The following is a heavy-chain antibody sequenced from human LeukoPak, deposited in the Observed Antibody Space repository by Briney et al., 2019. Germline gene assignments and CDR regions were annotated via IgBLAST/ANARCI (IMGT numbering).Heavy chain of an antibody. V-gene: IGHV1-69*05. D-gene: IGHD6-13*01. CDR3: ATGYSSSWYEAFDI. CDR2: IIPIFGTA. CDR1: GGTFSSYA. Sequence: SVKVSCKASGGTFSSYAISWVRQAPGQGLEWMGGIIPIFGTANYAQTFQGRVTITTDESTSTAYMELSSLRSEYTAVYYCATGYSSSWYEAFDIWGQGTMVTVSS. J-gene: IGHJ3*02.